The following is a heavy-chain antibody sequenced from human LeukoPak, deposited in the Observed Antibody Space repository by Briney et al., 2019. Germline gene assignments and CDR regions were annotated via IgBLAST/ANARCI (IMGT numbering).Heavy chain of an antibody. CDR2: IYYSGTT. V-gene: IGHV4-59*01. CDR3: ARVNDSGSVL. Sequence: ASETLSLTCTVSGGPIRGYYWSWIRQPPGKGLEWIAYIYYSGTTSYNPSLKSRVTISADTSKSQFSLKLSSLAAADTAVYSCARVNDSGSVLWGPGTMVTVSS. J-gene: IGHJ3*01. D-gene: IGHD5-12*01. CDR1: GGPIRGYY.